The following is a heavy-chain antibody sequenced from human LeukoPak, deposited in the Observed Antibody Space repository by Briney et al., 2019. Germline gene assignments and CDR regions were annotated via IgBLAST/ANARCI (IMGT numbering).Heavy chain of an antibody. CDR1: GYTFTDFY. V-gene: IGHV1-2*06. Sequence: GASVKVSCKASGYTFTDFYIHWVRQAPGQGLEWMGRIIPTSGGTNYARKFQGRVTMTRDTSISTAYMELNSLSSDDTAVYYCARDLGYSSVKRGDYWGQGTLVTVSS. CDR3: ARDLGYSSVKRGDY. J-gene: IGHJ4*02. CDR2: IIPTSGGT. D-gene: IGHD6-19*01.